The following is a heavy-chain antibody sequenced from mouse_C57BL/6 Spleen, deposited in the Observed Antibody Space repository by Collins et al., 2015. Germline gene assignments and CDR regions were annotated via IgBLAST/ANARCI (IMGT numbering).Heavy chain of an antibody. CDR2: INPNNGGT. Sequence: EVQLQQSGPELVKPGASVKISCKASGYTFTDYYMNWVKQSHGKSLEWIGDINPNNGGTSYNQKFMDKATLTVDKSSSTAYMEFRSLTSEDSAVYYCARHPLYWYFDVWGTGTTVTVSS. J-gene: IGHJ1*03. CDR1: GYTFTDYY. V-gene: IGHV1-26*01. CDR3: ARHPLYWYFDV.